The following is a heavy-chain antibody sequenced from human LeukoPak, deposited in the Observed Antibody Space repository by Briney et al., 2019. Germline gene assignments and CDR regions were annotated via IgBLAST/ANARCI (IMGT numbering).Heavy chain of an antibody. CDR1: GGSISSSSYY. V-gene: IGHV4-39*07. D-gene: IGHD3-9*01. CDR3: ASRNVLRYFDWLFPHY. CDR2: IYYSGST. Sequence: PSETLSLTCTVSGGSISSSSYYWGWIRQPPGKGLEWIGSIYYSGSTYYNPSLKSRVTISVDTSKNQFSLKLSSVTAADTAVYYCASRNVLRYFDWLFPHYWGQGTLVTVSS. J-gene: IGHJ4*02.